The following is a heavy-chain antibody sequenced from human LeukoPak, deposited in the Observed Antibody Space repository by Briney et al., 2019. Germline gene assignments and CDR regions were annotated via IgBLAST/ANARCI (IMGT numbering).Heavy chain of an antibody. D-gene: IGHD1-1*01. CDR3: ARERRGYYYYYMDV. CDR2: INHSGST. J-gene: IGHJ6*03. Sequence: SETLSLTCTVSGGSISSYYWSWIRQPPGKGLEWIGEINHSGSTNYNPSLKSRVTISVDTSKNQFSLKLSSVTAADTAVYYCARERRGYYYYYMDVWGKGTTVTISS. CDR1: GGSISSYY. V-gene: IGHV4-34*01.